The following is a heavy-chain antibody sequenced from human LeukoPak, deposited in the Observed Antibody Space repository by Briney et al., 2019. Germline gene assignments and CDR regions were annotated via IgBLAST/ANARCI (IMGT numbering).Heavy chain of an antibody. CDR1: GFTFSSYS. CDR3: ASGRGGQAYNWFDP. D-gene: IGHD3-16*01. Sequence: GGSLRLSCAASGFTFSSYSMNWVRQAPGKGLEWVSSISSSSYIYYADSVKGRFTISRDNAKNSLYLQMNSLRAEDTAVYYCASGRGGQAYNWFDPWGQGTLVTVSS. J-gene: IGHJ5*02. V-gene: IGHV3-21*01. CDR2: ISSSSYI.